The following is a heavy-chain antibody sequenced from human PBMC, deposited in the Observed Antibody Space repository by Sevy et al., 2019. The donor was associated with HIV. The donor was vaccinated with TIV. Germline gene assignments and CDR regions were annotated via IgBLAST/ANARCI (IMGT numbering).Heavy chain of an antibody. J-gene: IGHJ3*02. CDR1: GGTFSSYA. CDR3: ARDTPAIFYDILTGYYIGDAFDI. Sequence: ASVKVSCKASGGTFSSYAISWVRQAPGQGLEWMGRIIPIFGTANYAQKFQGRVTITADESTSTAYKELSSLRSEDTAVYYCARDTPAIFYDILTGYYIGDAFDIWGQGTMVTVSS. D-gene: IGHD3-9*01. V-gene: IGHV1-69*13. CDR2: IIPIFGTA.